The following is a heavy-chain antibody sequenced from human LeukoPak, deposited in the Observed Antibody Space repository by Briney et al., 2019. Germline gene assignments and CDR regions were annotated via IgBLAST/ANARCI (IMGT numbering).Heavy chain of an antibody. J-gene: IGHJ5*02. CDR1: GYTFTTYG. Sequence: ASVKVSCKASGYTFTTYGIHWVRQAPGQGLEWMGWISAYNGNTNYAQKLQGRVTMTTDTSTSTAYMELRSLRSDDTAVYYCARDPGYDFWSGYSNWFDPWGQGTLVTVSS. CDR3: ARDPGYDFWSGYSNWFDP. CDR2: ISAYNGNT. D-gene: IGHD3-3*01. V-gene: IGHV1-18*01.